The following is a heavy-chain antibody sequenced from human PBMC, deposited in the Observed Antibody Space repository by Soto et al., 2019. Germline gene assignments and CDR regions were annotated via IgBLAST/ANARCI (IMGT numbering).Heavy chain of an antibody. Sequence: LRLSCAASGFTFSSYAMHWVRQAPGKGLEWVAVISYDGSNKYYADSVKGRFTISRDNSKNTLYLQMNSLRAEDTAVYYCAREPGLRYFDWLFDYWGQGTLVTVSS. J-gene: IGHJ4*02. CDR1: GFTFSSYA. CDR3: AREPGLRYFDWLFDY. CDR2: ISYDGSNK. D-gene: IGHD3-9*01. V-gene: IGHV3-30-3*01.